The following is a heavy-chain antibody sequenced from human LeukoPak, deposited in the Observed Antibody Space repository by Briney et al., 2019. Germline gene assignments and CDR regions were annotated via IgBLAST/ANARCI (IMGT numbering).Heavy chain of an antibody. D-gene: IGHD6-13*01. CDR2: MNPNSGGT. J-gene: IGHJ4*02. V-gene: IGHV1-2*02. Sequence: ASAKVSCKASGYTFTSYDINWVRQATGQGLEWMGWMNPNSGGTNYAQKFQGRVTMTRDTSISTAYMELSRLRSDDTAVYYCEYSSSWYDYWGQGTLVTVSS. CDR1: GYTFTSYD. CDR3: EYSSSWYDY.